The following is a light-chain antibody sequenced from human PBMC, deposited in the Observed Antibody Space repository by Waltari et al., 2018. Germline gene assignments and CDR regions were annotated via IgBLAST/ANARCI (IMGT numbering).Light chain of an antibody. CDR2: HES. CDR3: QQSYVIPWT. CDR1: QDISGY. V-gene: IGKV1-39*01. Sequence: DIQVTQSPSSLSASVGDRVTITCRPSQDISGYLSLFQQKPGKAPQLLIYHESTLQSGVPSIFSGSVFGTTFTLTINSLQPEDFATYHCQQSYVIPWTFGQGTKV. J-gene: IGKJ1*01.